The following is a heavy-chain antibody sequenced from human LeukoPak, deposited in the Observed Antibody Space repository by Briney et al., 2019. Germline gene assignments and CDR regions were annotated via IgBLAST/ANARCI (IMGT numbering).Heavy chain of an antibody. CDR2: IRYDGSNK. Sequence: GGSLRLSCAASGFTFSSYGMHWVRQAPGKGLEWVAFIRYDGSNKYYADSVKGRFTISRDNSKNTLYLQMNSLRAEDTAVYYCAKDWGYYGSVPYGWFDPWGQGTLVTVSS. D-gene: IGHD3-10*01. CDR3: AKDWGYYGSVPYGWFDP. V-gene: IGHV3-30*02. CDR1: GFTFSSYG. J-gene: IGHJ5*02.